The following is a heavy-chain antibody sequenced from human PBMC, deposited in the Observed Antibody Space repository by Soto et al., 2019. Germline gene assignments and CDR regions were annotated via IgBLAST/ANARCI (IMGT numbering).Heavy chain of an antibody. V-gene: IGHV1-18*01. CDR2: ISAYNGNT. CDR3: ARDVRGHYYYYGMDV. CDR1: GYTFTGYG. D-gene: IGHD5-12*01. J-gene: IGHJ6*02. Sequence: QVQLVQSGAEVKKPGASVKVSCKASGYTFTGYGISWVRQAPGQGLEWMGWISAYNGNTNYAQRLQGRVTMTTDTSTSTLYMELRSLRSDDTAVYYCARDVRGHYYYYGMDVWGQGTTVTVSS.